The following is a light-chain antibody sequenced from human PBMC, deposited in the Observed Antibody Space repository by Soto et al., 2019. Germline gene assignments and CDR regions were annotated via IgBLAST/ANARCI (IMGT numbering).Light chain of an antibody. CDR1: SSDVGGYNY. J-gene: IGLJ2*01. V-gene: IGLV2-11*01. CDR3: CSYAGSYTFEVV. CDR2: DVS. Sequence: QSALTQPRSVSGSPGQSVTISCTGTSSDVGGYNYVSWYQQHPGKAPKLMIYDVSKRPSGVPDRFSGSKSGNTASLTISGVQAEDEADYYCCSYAGSYTFEVVFGGGTKLTVL.